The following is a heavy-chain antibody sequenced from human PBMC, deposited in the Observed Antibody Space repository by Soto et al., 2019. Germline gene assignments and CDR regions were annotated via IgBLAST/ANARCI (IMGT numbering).Heavy chain of an antibody. D-gene: IGHD7-27*01. CDR2: IIPVLATT. J-gene: IGHJ5*02. CDR1: AGTFPHYA. V-gene: IGHV1-69*13. Sequence: WASVKVSCKASAGTFPHYALSWVRQAPGQGLEWIGGIIPVLATTTYAQKFQGRVSIIADESTNTVYMELSSLGSEDTAVYYCACNWGNSLKNWLGPWGQGTLVTVSS. CDR3: ACNWGNSLKNWLGP.